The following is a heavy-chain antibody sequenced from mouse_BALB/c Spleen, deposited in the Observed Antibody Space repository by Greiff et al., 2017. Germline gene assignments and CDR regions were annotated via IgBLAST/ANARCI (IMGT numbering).Heavy chain of an antibody. CDR1: GFTFSDYG. D-gene: IGHD2-3*01. V-gene: IGHV5-15*02. Sequence: DVQLLESGAGLVQPGGSRKLSCAASGFTFSDYGMAWVRQAPGKGPEWVAFISNLAYSIYYADTVTGRYTISRENAKNTMYLEMSSLRSEDTAMYDCARDRYDGYFDYNAMDYWGQGTSVTVSS. CDR3: ARDRYDGYFDYNAMDY. J-gene: IGHJ4*01. CDR2: ISNLAYSI.